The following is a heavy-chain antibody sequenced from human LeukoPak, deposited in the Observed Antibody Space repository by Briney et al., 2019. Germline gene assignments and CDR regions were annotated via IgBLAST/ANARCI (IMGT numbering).Heavy chain of an antibody. CDR2: INSDGSST. Sequence: GGSLRLSCAASGFTFSSYWMHWVRQAPGKGLVRVSRINSDGSSTSYADSVKGRFTISRDNAKNTLYLQMNSLRAEDTAVYYCASLAALGVLDVWGKGTTVTVSS. CDR3: ASLAALGVLDV. CDR1: GFTFSSYW. V-gene: IGHV3-74*01. D-gene: IGHD6-13*01. J-gene: IGHJ6*04.